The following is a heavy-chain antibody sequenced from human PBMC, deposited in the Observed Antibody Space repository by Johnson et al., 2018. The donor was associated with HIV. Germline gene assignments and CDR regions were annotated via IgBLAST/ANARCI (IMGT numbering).Heavy chain of an antibody. CDR1: GFTFSSYP. J-gene: IGHJ3*02. V-gene: IGHV3-30-3*01. Sequence: QEQLVESGGGVVQPGRSLRLSCAASGFTFSSYPLHWVRQAPGKGLEWVAVLSYDGSNKFYTDSVKGRFSISRDNSKNTLYLQMNSLRAEDTAVYYCAKDPGRQWLVMCAFDIWGQGTMVTVSS. D-gene: IGHD6-19*01. CDR2: LSYDGSNK. CDR3: AKDPGRQWLVMCAFDI.